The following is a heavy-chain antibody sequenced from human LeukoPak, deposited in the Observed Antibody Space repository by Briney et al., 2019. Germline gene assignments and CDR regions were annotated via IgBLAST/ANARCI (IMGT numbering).Heavy chain of an antibody. CDR2: IIPIFGTA. CDR1: GGSFSSYA. Sequence: SVKVSCKASGGSFSSYAINWVRQAPGQGLEWMGGIIPIFGTANYAQKFQGRVTITADKSTSTAYMELSSLRSEDTAVYYCARARHYGDYSAFDIWGQGTMVTVSS. CDR3: ARARHYGDYSAFDI. D-gene: IGHD4-17*01. J-gene: IGHJ3*02. V-gene: IGHV1-69*06.